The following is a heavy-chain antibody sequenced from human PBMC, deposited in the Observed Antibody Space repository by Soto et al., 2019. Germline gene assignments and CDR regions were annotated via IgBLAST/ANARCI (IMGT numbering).Heavy chain of an antibody. D-gene: IGHD5-18*01. J-gene: IGHJ4*02. CDR2: INHSGST. Sequence: PSETLSLTCAVYGGSFSGYYWSWIRQPPGKGLEWIGEINHSGSTNYNPSLKSRVTISVDTSKNQFSLELSSVTAADTAVYYCARGKYSYGYDFDYWGQGTLVTVSS. CDR3: ARGKYSYGYDFDY. V-gene: IGHV4-34*01. CDR1: GGSFSGYY.